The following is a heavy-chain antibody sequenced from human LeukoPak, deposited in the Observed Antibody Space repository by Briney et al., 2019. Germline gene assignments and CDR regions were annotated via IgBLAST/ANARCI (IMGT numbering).Heavy chain of an antibody. V-gene: IGHV3-11*04. CDR3: PRWQQAVFLHNWFYP. D-gene: IGHD6-13*01. Sequence: GGSLRLSCAASGLTFSDYYMSWIRQAPGKWLEWVSYISSSGSTIYYADSVKGRFTISMDNAKNSLYLQINSVRAEDTAVYYCPRWQQAVFLHNWFYPWGQGTLVTVSS. CDR2: ISSSGSTI. J-gene: IGHJ5*02. CDR1: GLTFSDYY.